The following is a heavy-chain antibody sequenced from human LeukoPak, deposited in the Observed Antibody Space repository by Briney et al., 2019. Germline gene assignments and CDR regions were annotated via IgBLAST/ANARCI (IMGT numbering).Heavy chain of an antibody. CDR2: ISNNGGYT. V-gene: IGHV3-23*01. Sequence: GGSLRLSCAASGFTFSSSAMSWVRQAPGKGLEWVSAISNNGGYTYYADSVKGRFTISRDNSKNTLYLQMNSLRAEDTAVYYCARDMYSSSFGYWGQGTLVTVSS. J-gene: IGHJ4*02. CDR3: ARDMYSSSFGY. CDR1: GFTFSSSA. D-gene: IGHD6-13*01.